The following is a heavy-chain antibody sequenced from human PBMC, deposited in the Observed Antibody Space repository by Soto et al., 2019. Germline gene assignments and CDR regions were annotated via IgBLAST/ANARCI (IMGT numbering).Heavy chain of an antibody. CDR2: IDPSDSYT. CDR3: ARHPYDSSGSYHNWFDP. V-gene: IGHV5-10-1*01. D-gene: IGHD3-22*01. CDR1: GYSFTRYW. J-gene: IGHJ5*02. Sequence: GESLKISCKGSGYSFTRYWIYWVRQMPGKGLEWMGRIDPSDSYTNYSPSFQGHVTISADKSISTAYLQWSSLKASDTAMYYCARHPYDSSGSYHNWFDPWGQGTLVTVSS.